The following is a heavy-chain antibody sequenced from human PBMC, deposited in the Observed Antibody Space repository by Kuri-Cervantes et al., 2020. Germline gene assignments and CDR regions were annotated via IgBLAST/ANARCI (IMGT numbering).Heavy chain of an antibody. J-gene: IGHJ4*02. Sequence: GGSLRLSCAASGFTFSSYSMNWVRQAPGKGLEWVSSISSSSSYIYYADSVKGRFTISRDNAKNSLYLQMNSLRAEDTAVYYCARTGGGDGYPLDYWGQGTLVTVSS. CDR1: GFTFSSYS. CDR3: ARTGGGDGYPLDY. V-gene: IGHV3-21*01. CDR2: ISSSSSYI. D-gene: IGHD5-24*01.